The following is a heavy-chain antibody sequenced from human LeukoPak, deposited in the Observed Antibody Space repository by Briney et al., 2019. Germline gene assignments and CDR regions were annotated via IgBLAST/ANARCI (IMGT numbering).Heavy chain of an antibody. V-gene: IGHV3-30-3*02. J-gene: IGHJ4*02. D-gene: IGHD3-10*01. CDR3: AKTVLSRGPLYYFDY. Sequence: GGSLRLSCAASGFTFSTYAMNWVRQAPGKGLEWVAVISYDGSNKYYADSVKGRFTISRDNSKSTLYLQMNSLRAEDTAVYYCAKTVLSRGPLYYFDYWGQGTLVTVSS. CDR1: GFTFSTYA. CDR2: ISYDGSNK.